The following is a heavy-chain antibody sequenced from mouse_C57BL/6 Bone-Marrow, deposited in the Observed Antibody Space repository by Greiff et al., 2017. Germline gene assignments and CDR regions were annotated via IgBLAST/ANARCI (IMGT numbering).Heavy chain of an antibody. CDR3: ARWGGYPWYFDV. CDR1: GYIFTSYW. CDR2: IDPSDSYT. V-gene: IGHV1-59*01. J-gene: IGHJ1*03. D-gene: IGHD2-2*01. Sequence: VQLQQPGAELVRPGTSVKLSCKASGYIFTSYWMHWVKQRPGQGLEWIGVIDPSDSYTNYNQKFKGKATLTVDTSSSTAYMQLSSLTSEDSAVYYCARWGGYPWYFDVWGTGTTVTVSS.